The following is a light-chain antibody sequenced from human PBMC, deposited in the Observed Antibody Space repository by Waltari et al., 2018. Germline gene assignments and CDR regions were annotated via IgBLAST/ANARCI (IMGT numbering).Light chain of an antibody. J-gene: IGLJ3*02. Sequence: SSELTQDPAVSVALGQTVRITCHGEGLRVPSASWYQQKPGQAPVLVFYGKNNRPSGIPDRFSGSTSGDTASLTISGAQAEDEADYFCHSRDTSGTHVLFGGGTTVTVL. CDR2: GKN. V-gene: IGLV3-19*01. CDR3: HSRDTSGTHVL. CDR1: GLRVPS.